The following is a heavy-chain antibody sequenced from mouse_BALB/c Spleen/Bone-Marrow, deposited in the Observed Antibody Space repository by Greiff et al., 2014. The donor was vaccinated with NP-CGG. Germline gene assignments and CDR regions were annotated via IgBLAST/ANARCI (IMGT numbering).Heavy chain of an antibody. CDR3: ARGFPVDY. V-gene: IGHV1-87*01. CDR1: GYTFTSYW. Sequence: VQLQQSGAELARPGASVKLSCKASGYTFTSYWMQWVKQRPGQGLEWIGAIYPGDGDTRYTQKFKGKATLTADKSSSTAYMQLSSLASEDSAVYYCARGFPVDYWGQGTTLTVSS. J-gene: IGHJ2*01. CDR2: IYPGDGDT.